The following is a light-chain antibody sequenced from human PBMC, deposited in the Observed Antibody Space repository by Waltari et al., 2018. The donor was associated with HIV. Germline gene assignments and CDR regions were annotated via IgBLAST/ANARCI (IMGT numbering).Light chain of an antibody. V-gene: IGLV10-54*01. Sequence: QAGLSQPPSVSKGLRQTATPTCTGNSNNVGYQGAAWLPPHQGHPPKLLSYRNNNRPSGISERLSASRSGNTASLTITGLQPEDEADYYCSAWDSSLSAWVFGGGTKLTVL. CDR2: RNN. CDR1: SNNVGYQG. CDR3: SAWDSSLSAWV. J-gene: IGLJ3*02.